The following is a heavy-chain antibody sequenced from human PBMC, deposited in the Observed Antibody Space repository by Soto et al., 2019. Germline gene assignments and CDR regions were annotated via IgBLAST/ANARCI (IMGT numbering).Heavy chain of an antibody. J-gene: IGHJ4*02. CDR2: INAAKGDT. CDR1: GYTFTSYA. D-gene: IGHD2-15*01. V-gene: IGHV1-3*01. CDR3: ARGTCSGGSCHSFHSDY. Sequence: QVQLVQSGAEVKKPGASVKVSCKASGYTFTSYAMHWVRQAPGQRLEWMGWINAAKGDTKYSQKFQHRVTVTTDTSASTAYMEMSSLRSEDTAGYYCARGTCSGGSCHSFHSDYWDQGTLVSFSS.